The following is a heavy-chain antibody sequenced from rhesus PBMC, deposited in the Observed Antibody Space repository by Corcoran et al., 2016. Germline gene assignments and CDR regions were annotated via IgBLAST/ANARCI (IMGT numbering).Heavy chain of an antibody. D-gene: IGHD3-16*01. V-gene: IGHV3S5*01. CDR3: AKRAYYYSGSYYFDY. CDR1: GFIFSSYG. Sequence: EVQLVETGGGLVQPGGSLKLSCAVSGFIFSSYGMSWVRQAPGKVLEWFSVINSGGGSTNYADSVKDRFTISRDNSKNTLSLQMNSLRPDDTAVYYCAKRAYYYSGSYYFDYWGQGVLVTVSS. CDR2: INSGGGST. J-gene: IGHJ4*01.